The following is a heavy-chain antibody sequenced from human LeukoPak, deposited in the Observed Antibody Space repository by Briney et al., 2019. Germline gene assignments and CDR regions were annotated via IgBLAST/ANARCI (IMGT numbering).Heavy chain of an antibody. J-gene: IGHJ4*02. CDR3: ARQESITIFGVAILGG. Sequence: SETLSLTCTVSGGSISSGDYYWSWIRQPPGKGLEWIGYIYHSGSTYYNPSLKSRVTISVDTSKNQFSLKLSSVTAADTAVYYCARQESITIFGVAILGGWGQGTLVTVSS. D-gene: IGHD3-3*01. V-gene: IGHV4-39*01. CDR1: GGSISSGDYY. CDR2: IYHSGST.